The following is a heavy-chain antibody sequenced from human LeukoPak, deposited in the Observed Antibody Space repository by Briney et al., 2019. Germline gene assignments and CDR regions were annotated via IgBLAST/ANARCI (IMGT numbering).Heavy chain of an antibody. V-gene: IGHV4-39*07. D-gene: IGHD6-6*01. CDR2: IYYSGST. CDR1: GGSISSSSYY. J-gene: IGHJ6*03. CDR3: ARAYSSSSGRYYYYYMDV. Sequence: SETLSLTCTVSGGSISSSSYYWGWIRQPPGKGLEWIGSIYYSGSTYYNPSLKSRVTISVDTSKNQFSLKLSSVTAADTAVYYCARAYSSSSGRYYYYYMDVWGKGTTVTVSS.